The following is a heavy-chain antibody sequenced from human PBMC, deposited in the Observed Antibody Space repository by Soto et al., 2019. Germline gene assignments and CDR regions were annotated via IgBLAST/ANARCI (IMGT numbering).Heavy chain of an antibody. Sequence: EVPLVESGGGLVKPGGSLRLSCAASGFTFSNAWMSWVRQAPGKGLEWVGRIKSKTDGGTTDYAAPVKGRFTISRDDSKNTLYLQMNSLKTEDTAVYYCTTDVPTFPTGYYVDYWGQGTLVTVSS. D-gene: IGHD3-9*01. CDR2: IKSKTDGGTT. V-gene: IGHV3-15*01. CDR3: TTDVPTFPTGYYVDY. CDR1: GFTFSNAW. J-gene: IGHJ4*02.